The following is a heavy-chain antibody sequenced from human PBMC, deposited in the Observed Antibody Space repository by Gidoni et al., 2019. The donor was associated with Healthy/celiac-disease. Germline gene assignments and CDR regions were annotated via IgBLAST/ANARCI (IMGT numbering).Heavy chain of an antibody. CDR2: IYYSGST. CDR3: ARECSSGWVYAFDI. CDR1: GGSISSSSYY. V-gene: IGHV4-39*01. D-gene: IGHD6-19*01. J-gene: IGHJ3*02. Sequence: QLQLQESGPGLVKPSETLSLTCTVSGGSISSSSYYWGWIRQPPGKGLEWIGSIYYSGSTYYNPSLKSRVTISVDTSKNQFSLKLSSVTAADTAVYYCARECSSGWVYAFDIWGQGTMVTVSS.